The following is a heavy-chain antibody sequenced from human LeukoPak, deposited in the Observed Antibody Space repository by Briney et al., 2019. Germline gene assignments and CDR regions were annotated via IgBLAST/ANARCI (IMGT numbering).Heavy chain of an antibody. J-gene: IGHJ4*02. CDR1: GFTFTSYG. CDR3: AKEGADFRHVDY. D-gene: IGHD3-3*01. CDR2: IRYDGTNI. V-gene: IGHV3-30*02. Sequence: QPGGSLRLSCVASGFTFTSYGMQWLRQAPGRGLEWVAFIRYDGTNIAYVDSVRGRFTISRDNSKNTLYLQMNSLRLEDTALYYCAKEGADFRHVDYWGQGTLVTVSS.